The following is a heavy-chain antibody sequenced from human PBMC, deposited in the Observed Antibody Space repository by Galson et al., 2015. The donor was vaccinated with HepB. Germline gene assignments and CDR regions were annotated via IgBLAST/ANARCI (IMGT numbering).Heavy chain of an antibody. CDR2: ISGSGGST. CDR1: GFTFSSYA. CDR3: AKVAGVGELPEMTHFDY. J-gene: IGHJ4*02. Sequence: SLRLSCAASGFTFSSYAMSWVRQAPGKGLEWVSAISGSGGSTYYADSVKGRFTISRDNSKNTLYLQMNSLRAEDTAVYYCAKVAGVGELPEMTHFDYWGQGTLVTVSS. V-gene: IGHV3-23*01. D-gene: IGHD1-26*01.